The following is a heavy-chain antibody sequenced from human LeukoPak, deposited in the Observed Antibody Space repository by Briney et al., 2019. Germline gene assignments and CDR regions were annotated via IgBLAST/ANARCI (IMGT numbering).Heavy chain of an antibody. CDR1: GFTHRNYW. Sequence: GGSLRLSCAASGFTHRNYWMHWAPQAPGKGLVWVSRDHGDGSHSPYADSVKGRFTISRDNPKNTLHLQMNSLTGEDAGVYYCAYGDYFDNWGEGTLVTVSS. D-gene: IGHD4-17*01. J-gene: IGHJ4*02. CDR2: DHGDGSHS. CDR3: AYGDYFDN. V-gene: IGHV3-74*03.